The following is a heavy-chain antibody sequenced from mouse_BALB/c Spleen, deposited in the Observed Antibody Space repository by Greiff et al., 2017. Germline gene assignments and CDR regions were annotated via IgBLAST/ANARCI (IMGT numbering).Heavy chain of an antibody. CDR1: GFTFSSFG. J-gene: IGHJ2*01. CDR2: ISSGSSTI. Sequence: EVQRVESGGGLVQPGGSRKLSCAASGFTFSSFGMHWVRQAPEKGLEWVAYISSGSSTIYYADTVKGRFTISRDNPKNTLFLQMTSLRSEDTAMYYCARREALDYWGQGTTLTVSS. CDR3: ARREALDY. V-gene: IGHV5-17*02.